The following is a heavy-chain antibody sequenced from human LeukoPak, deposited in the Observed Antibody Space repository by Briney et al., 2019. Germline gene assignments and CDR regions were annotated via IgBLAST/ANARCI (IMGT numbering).Heavy chain of an antibody. CDR1: GFTFSTYN. J-gene: IGHJ3*02. Sequence: PGGSLRLSCAASGFTFSTYNMNWVRQAPGKGLEWVSSISGSSSYIYYADSVKGRFSISRDNAKNSLYLQMNSLRAEDTAVYYCARDRPTYYYDTDAFDIWGQGTMVTVSS. CDR3: ARDRPTYYYDTDAFDI. CDR2: ISGSSSYI. V-gene: IGHV3-21*01. D-gene: IGHD3-22*01.